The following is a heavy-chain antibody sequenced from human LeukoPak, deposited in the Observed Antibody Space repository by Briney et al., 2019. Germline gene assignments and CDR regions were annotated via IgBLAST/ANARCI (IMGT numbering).Heavy chain of an antibody. J-gene: IGHJ4*02. CDR2: ISGSGGST. D-gene: IGHD6-19*01. CDR3: VKDSVVVAGLVNYFDY. Sequence: PGGSLRLSCAASGFTFSSYGMNWVRQAPGKGLEWVSAISGSGGSTYYADSVKGRFTISRDNSKNTLYLQMKGLRAEDTAVYYCVKDSVVVAGLVNYFDYWGQGTLVTVSS. CDR1: GFTFSSYG. V-gene: IGHV3-23*01.